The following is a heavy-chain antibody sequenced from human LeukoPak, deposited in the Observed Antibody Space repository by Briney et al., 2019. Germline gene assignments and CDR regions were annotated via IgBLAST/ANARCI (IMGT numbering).Heavy chain of an antibody. V-gene: IGHV1-69*13. CDR2: IIPIFGTA. CDR3: ASQGGGYCSVTSCYTGGFDY. Sequence: ASVKVSCKASGGTFSSYAISWVRQAPGQGLEWMGVIIPIFGTANYAQKFQGRVTITADESTSTAYMELSSLRSEDTAVYYCASQGGGYCSVTSCYTGGFDYRGQGTLVTVSS. D-gene: IGHD2-2*02. CDR1: GGTFSSYA. J-gene: IGHJ4*02.